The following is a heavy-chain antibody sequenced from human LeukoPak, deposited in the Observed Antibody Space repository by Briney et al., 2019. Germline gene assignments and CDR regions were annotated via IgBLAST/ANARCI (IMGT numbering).Heavy chain of an antibody. CDR1: GFSFSSYW. CDR3: ARLNWDDGEVSGFDQ. J-gene: IGHJ5*02. V-gene: IGHV3-7*01. CDR2: IRDDGTEK. Sequence: GGSLRLSCAASGFSFSSYWMTWVRQAPGKGLEWVANIRDDGTEKFYVDSVKGRFTISRDNAKNSLYLQVNSLRAEDTAVYYCARLNWDDGEVSGFDQWGQGILVTVSS. D-gene: IGHD1-26*01.